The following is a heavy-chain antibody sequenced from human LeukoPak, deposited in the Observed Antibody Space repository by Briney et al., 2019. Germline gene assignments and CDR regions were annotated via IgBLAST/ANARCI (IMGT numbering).Heavy chain of an antibody. D-gene: IGHD3-10*01. V-gene: IGHV4-31*03. CDR1: GGSISSGGYY. Sequence: SETLSLTCTVSGGSISSGGYYWTWIRQHPGKGLEWIGYIYYSGSTYCNPSLKSRVTISVDTSKNQFSLKLSSVTAADTAVHYCARSSYGSGSPYYMDVWGKGITVTVSS. CDR2: IYYSGST. CDR3: ARSSYGSGSPYYMDV. J-gene: IGHJ6*03.